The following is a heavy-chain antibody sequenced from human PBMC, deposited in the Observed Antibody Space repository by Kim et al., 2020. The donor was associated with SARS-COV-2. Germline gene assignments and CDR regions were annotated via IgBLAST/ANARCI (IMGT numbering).Heavy chain of an antibody. CDR2: IYHSGST. V-gene: IGHV4-59*01. CDR1: GGSMRSYY. Sequence: SETLSLTCTVSGGSMRSYYWSWIRQLPGKGLEWIGYIYHSGSTNYNPSLKSRVTISVDTSKNQFSLNLRSVTAADTAMYYCASGAYDTTGYRRYYFDYW. D-gene: IGHD3-22*01. CDR3: ASGAYDTTGYRRYYFDY. J-gene: IGHJ4*01.